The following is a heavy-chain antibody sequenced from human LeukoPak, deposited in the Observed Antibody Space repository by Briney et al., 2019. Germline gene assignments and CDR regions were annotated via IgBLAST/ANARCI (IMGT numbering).Heavy chain of an antibody. CDR1: GYSISHGYY. J-gene: IGHJ6*03. CDR2: MYHTGST. Sequence: SETLSLTCSVSGYSISHGYYWGWIRQPPGKGLEWIGSMYHTGSTNYNPSLKSRVTISVDTSKNQFSLKLSSVTAADTAVYYCTRGSIAYYYMDVWGKGTTVTISS. V-gene: IGHV4-38-2*02. CDR3: TRGSIAYYYMDV. D-gene: IGHD3-22*01.